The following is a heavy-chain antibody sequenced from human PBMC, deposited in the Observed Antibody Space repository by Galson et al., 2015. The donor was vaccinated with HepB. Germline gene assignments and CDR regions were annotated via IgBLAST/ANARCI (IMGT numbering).Heavy chain of an antibody. CDR1: GYTFTSYG. CDR3: ARDSDGGSHLYGDWFDP. CDR2: ISAYNGNT. Sequence: SVKVSCKASGYTFTSYGISWVRQAPGQGLEWMGWISAYNGNTNYAQKLQGRVTMTTDTSTSTAYMELRSLRSDATAVYYCARDSDGGSHLYGDWFDPWVQGTLVTVSS. V-gene: IGHV1-18*01. D-gene: IGHD2-2*02. J-gene: IGHJ5*02.